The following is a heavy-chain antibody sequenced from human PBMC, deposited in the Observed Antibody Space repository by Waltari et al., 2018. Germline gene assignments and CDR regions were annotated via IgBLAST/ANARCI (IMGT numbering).Heavy chain of an antibody. Sequence: QVQLQESGPGLVKPSETLSLTCTVSGYSISSGYYWGWIRQPPGTGLEWIGSIYHSGSTYYNPSLKSRVTRSVDTSKNQFSLKLSSVTAADTAVYYCARDSEGGGDYVSRGFDPWGQGTLVTVSS. D-gene: IGHD4-17*01. CDR3: ARDSEGGGDYVSRGFDP. V-gene: IGHV4-38-2*02. CDR2: IYHSGST. CDR1: GYSISSGYY. J-gene: IGHJ5*02.